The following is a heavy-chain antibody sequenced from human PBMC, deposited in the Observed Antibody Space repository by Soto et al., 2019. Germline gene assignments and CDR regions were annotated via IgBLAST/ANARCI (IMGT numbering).Heavy chain of an antibody. CDR2: ISAYNGNT. CDR3: ARDWDRITMMDV. CDR1: GYTFTSYG. J-gene: IGHJ6*04. D-gene: IGHD3-10*01. Sequence: QFQLVQSGAEVKKPGASVKVSCKASGYTFTSYGIIWVRQAPGQGLEWMGWISAYNGNTNYAQKLQGRVTMTTDTSTSTAYMGLRSLRFDDTAVYYCARDWDRITMMDVWGKGTTVTVSS. V-gene: IGHV1-18*01.